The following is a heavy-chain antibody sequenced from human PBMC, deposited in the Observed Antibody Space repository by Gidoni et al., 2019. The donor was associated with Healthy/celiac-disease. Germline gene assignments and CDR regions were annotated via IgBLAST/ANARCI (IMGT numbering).Heavy chain of an antibody. CDR2: ISGSGGST. J-gene: IGHJ4*02. CDR3: AKDDCSGGSCYY. Sequence: EVQLLESGGGLVQPGGSLSLSCAASGFTFSSYTMSWVRQAPGKGLEWVSAISGSGGSTYYADSVKGRFTISRDNSKNTLYLQMNSLRAEDTAVYYCAKDDCSGGSCYYWGQGTLVTVSS. D-gene: IGHD2-15*01. V-gene: IGHV3-23*01. CDR1: GFTFSSYT.